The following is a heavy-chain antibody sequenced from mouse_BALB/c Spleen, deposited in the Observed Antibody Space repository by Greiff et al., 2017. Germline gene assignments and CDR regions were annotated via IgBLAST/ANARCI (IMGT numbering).Heavy chain of an antibody. CDR3: ARYGAMDY. Sequence: QVQLQQPGAELVMPGASVKMSCKASGYTFTDYWMHWVKQRPGQGLEWIGAIDTSDSYTSYNQKFKGKATLTVDESSSTAYMQLSSLTSEDSAVYYCARYGAMDYWGQGTSVTVSS. J-gene: IGHJ4*01. CDR2: IDTSDSYT. D-gene: IGHD1-1*01. CDR1: GYTFTDYW. V-gene: IGHV1-69*01.